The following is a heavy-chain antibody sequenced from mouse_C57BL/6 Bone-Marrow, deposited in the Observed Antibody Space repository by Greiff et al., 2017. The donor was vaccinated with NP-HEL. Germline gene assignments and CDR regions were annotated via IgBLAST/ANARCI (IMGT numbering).Heavy chain of an antibody. CDR3: TRAPYYGSSYGVFAY. CDR2: IDPETGGT. J-gene: IGHJ3*01. Sequence: ESGAELVRPGASVTLSCKASGYTFTDYEMHWVKQTPVHGLEWIGAIDPETGGTAYNQKFKGKAILTADKSSSTAYMELRSLTSEDSAVYYCTRAPYYGSSYGVFAYWGQGTLVTVSA. CDR1: GYTFTDYE. V-gene: IGHV1-15*01. D-gene: IGHD1-1*01.